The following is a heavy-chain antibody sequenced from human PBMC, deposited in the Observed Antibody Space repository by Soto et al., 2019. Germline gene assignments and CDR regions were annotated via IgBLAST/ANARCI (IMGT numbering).Heavy chain of an antibody. J-gene: IGHJ6*03. D-gene: IGHD2-15*01. V-gene: IGHV3-33*01. CDR2: IWYDGSNK. Sequence: LRLSCAASGFTFSSYGMHWVRQAPGKGLEWVAVIWYDGSNKYYADSVKGRFTISRDNSKNTLYLQMNSLRAEDTAVYYCARDEVVVAAAWYYMDVWGKGTTVTVSS. CDR3: ARDEVVVAAAWYYMDV. CDR1: GFTFSSYG.